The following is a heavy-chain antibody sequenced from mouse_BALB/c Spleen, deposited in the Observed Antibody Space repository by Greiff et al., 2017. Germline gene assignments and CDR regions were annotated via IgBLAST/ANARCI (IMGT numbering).Heavy chain of an antibody. D-gene: IGHD4-1*01. V-gene: IGHV4-1*02. J-gene: IGHJ4*01. CDR1: GFDFSRYW. Sequence: EVKLLESGGGLVQPGGSLKLSCAASGFDFSRYWMSWVRQAPGKGLGWIGEINPDSSTINYTPSLKDKFIISRDNAKNTLYLQMSKVRSEDTALYYCARTGRYAMDYWGQGTSVTVSS. CDR3: ARTGRYAMDY. CDR2: INPDSSTI.